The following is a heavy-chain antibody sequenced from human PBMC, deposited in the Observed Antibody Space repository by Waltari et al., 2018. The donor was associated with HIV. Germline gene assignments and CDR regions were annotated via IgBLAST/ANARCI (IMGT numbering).Heavy chain of an antibody. CDR1: GFTFSSYW. Sequence: EVQLVESGGGLVQPGGSLRLSCAASGFTFSSYWMSWVRQAPGKGLEWGANIKQDGMEKYYVDSVNGRFTISRDNAENSLYLQMNSLRAEDTAVYYCARGGFYGSGSKVNWGQGTLVTVSS. CDR3: ARGGFYGSGSKVN. CDR2: IKQDGMEK. J-gene: IGHJ4*02. D-gene: IGHD3-10*01. V-gene: IGHV3-7*04.